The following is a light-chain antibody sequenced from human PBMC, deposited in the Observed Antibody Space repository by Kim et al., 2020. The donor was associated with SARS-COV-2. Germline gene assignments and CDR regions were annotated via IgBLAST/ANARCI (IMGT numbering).Light chain of an antibody. CDR1: QSVSSN. CDR2: GAS. V-gene: IGKV3-15*01. Sequence: EIVMTQSPATLSVSPGERATLSCRASQSVSSNLAWYQQKPGQAPRLLIYGASTRATGIPARFSGSGSGTEFTLTISSLQSEDFAVYYCQQYNNWPPWTSGQGTKVDLK. CDR3: QQYNNWPPWT. J-gene: IGKJ1*01.